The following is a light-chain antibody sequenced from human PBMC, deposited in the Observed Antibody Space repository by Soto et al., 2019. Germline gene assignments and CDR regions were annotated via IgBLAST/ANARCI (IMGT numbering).Light chain of an antibody. CDR1: SSDVGGYSS. V-gene: IGLV2-14*01. CDR2: DVR. Sequence: QSFRTQPASVSGSPGQSITISCTGTSSDVGGYSSVSWYQHHPDTPPRLIIYDVRSRPSGVSNRFSGSQSANTAFLTISGLQAGDEADYYCCSYTTSTTDVFGTGTKVTVL. J-gene: IGLJ1*01. CDR3: CSYTTSTTDV.